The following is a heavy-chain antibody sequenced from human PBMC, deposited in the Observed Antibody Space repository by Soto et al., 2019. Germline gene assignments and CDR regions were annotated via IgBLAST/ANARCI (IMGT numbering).Heavy chain of an antibody. CDR2: IIPIFGTA. J-gene: IGHJ4*02. CDR3: ASGPYYDSSGYYDY. CDR1: GGTFSSYA. D-gene: IGHD3-22*01. Sequence: SVKVSCKASGGTFSSYAISWVRQAPGQGLEWMGGIIPIFGTANYAQKFQGRVTITADESTSTAYMVLSSLRSEDTAVYYCASGPYYDSSGYYDYWGQGTLVTVSS. V-gene: IGHV1-69*13.